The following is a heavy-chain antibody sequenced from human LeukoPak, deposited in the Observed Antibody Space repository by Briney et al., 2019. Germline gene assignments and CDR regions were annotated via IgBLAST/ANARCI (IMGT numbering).Heavy chain of an antibody. J-gene: IGHJ3*02. CDR2: TYYSGST. V-gene: IGHV4-30-4*01. Sequence: SETLSLTCTVSGGSISSGDYYWSWIRQPPGKGLEWIGYTYYSGSTYYNPSLKSRVTISVGTSKNQFSLKLSSVTAADTAVYYCARDPSSGGNAFDIWGQGTMVTVSS. CDR1: GGSISSGDYY. D-gene: IGHD6-19*01. CDR3: ARDPSSGGNAFDI.